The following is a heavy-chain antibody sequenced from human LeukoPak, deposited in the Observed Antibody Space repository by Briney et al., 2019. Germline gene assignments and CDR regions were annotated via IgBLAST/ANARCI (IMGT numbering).Heavy chain of an antibody. CDR3: ARTPMIAVAGTFDY. V-gene: IGHV4-4*07. Sequence: RPSETLSLTCTVSGGSISSYYWSWIRQPAGKGLEWIGRIYTSGSTNYNPSLKSRVTMSVDTSKNQFSLKLSSVTAADTAVYYCARTPMIAVAGTFDYWGQGTLVTVSS. J-gene: IGHJ4*02. CDR1: GGSISSYY. CDR2: IYTSGST. D-gene: IGHD6-19*01.